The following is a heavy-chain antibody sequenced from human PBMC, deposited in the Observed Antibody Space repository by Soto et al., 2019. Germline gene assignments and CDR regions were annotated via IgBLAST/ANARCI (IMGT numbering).Heavy chain of an antibody. CDR2: INPNSGGT. J-gene: IGHJ3*02. V-gene: IGHV1-2*04. CDR1: GYTFTGYY. D-gene: IGHD3-10*01. Sequence: ASVKVSCKASGYTFTGYYMHWVRQAPGQGLEWMGWINPNSGGTNYAQKFQGWVTMTRDTSISTAYMELSRLRSDDTAVYYCARDYDPLARVRGRMGAFDIWGQGTMVTVSS. CDR3: ARDYDPLARVRGRMGAFDI.